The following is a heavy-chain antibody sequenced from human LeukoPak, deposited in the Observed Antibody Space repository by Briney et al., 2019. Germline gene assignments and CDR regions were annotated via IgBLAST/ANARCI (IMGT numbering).Heavy chain of an antibody. J-gene: IGHJ5*02. V-gene: IGHV1-69*04. CDR1: GGTFSSYA. CDR2: IIPIFGIA. Sequence: ASVKVSCKASGGTFSSYAISWVRQAPGQGLEWMGRIIPIFGIANYAQEFQGRVTITADKSTSTAYMELGSLRSEDTAVYYCAREITMVRGVQNWFDPWGQGTLVTVSS. D-gene: IGHD3-10*01. CDR3: AREITMVRGVQNWFDP.